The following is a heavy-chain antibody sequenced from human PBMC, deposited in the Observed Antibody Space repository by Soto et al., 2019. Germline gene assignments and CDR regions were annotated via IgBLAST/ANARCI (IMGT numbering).Heavy chain of an antibody. D-gene: IGHD3-10*01. J-gene: IGHJ5*02. Sequence: SVKVSCKASGGTISSYAISWVRQATGQGLEWMGGIIPIFGTANYAQKFQGRVTITADESTSTAYMELSSLRSEDTAVYYCARDAFRTMVRGVIPSWFDPWGQGTLVTVSS. CDR3: ARDAFRTMVRGVIPSWFDP. CDR2: IIPIFGTA. V-gene: IGHV1-69*13. CDR1: GGTISSYA.